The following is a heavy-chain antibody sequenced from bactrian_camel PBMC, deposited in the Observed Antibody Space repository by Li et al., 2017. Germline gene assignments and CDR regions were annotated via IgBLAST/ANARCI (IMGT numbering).Heavy chain of an antibody. V-gene: IGHV3S40*01. Sequence: DVQLVESGGGSVQAGGSLRLSCDLSGDTYKIENMSWFRQAPGKEREGVATIYTGDRKTYYADSVKGRFAISLDRSQNTMFLQMNNLEPDDTAMYYCAAEDTPRPGAMALNPQYWDHWGQGTQVTVS. CDR2: IYTGDRKT. CDR3: AAEDTPRPGAMALNPQYWDH. CDR1: GDTYKIEN. J-gene: IGHJ4*01. D-gene: IGHD2*01.